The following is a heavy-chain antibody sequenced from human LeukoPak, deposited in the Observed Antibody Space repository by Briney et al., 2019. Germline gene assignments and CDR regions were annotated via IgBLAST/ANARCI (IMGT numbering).Heavy chain of an antibody. CDR1: GLTLNRYG. Sequence: GGPLTLSCAPSGLTLNRYGMNWVRQAPGKGLEWVSSISSSRSYIYSADSVKGRFTISRDNAKKSLYLQMNSLRVKDTAVYYCARDRSTPSYYGIDPWGQGTLVTVSS. V-gene: IGHV3-21*01. D-gene: IGHD3-16*02. CDR2: ISSSRSYI. J-gene: IGHJ5*02. CDR3: ARDRSTPSYYGIDP.